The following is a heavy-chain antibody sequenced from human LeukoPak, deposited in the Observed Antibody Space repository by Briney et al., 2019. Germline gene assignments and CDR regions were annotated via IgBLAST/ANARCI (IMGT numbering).Heavy chain of an antibody. CDR2: FSYNGITT. CDR1: GFTFSNYA. V-gene: IGHV3-23*01. D-gene: IGHD5-12*01. Sequence: AGGSLRLSCAASGFTFSNYAMSWVRQAPGKGLEWVSVFSYNGITTYYADSVKGRFTISRDNSKNTLYLQMNSLRAEDTAVYYCAKVGDIVATKWVVSFDYWGQGTLVTVSS. J-gene: IGHJ4*02. CDR3: AKVGDIVATKWVVSFDY.